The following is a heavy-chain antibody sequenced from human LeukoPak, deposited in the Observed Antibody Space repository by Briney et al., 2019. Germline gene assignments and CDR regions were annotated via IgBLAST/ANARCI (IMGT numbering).Heavy chain of an antibody. CDR3: AAIAVAGRYYFDY. CDR1: GFTFSDYY. Sequence: PGGSLRLSCAASGFTFSDYYMSWIRQAPWKGLEWVSYISSSGSTIYYADSVKGRFTISRDNAKNSLYLQMNSLRAEDTAVYYCAAIAVAGRYYFDYWGQGTLVTVSS. D-gene: IGHD6-19*01. V-gene: IGHV3-11*01. J-gene: IGHJ4*02. CDR2: ISSSGSTI.